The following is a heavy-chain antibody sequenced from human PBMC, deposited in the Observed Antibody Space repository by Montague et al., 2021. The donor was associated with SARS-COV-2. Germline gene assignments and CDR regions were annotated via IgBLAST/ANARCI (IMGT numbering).Heavy chain of an antibody. CDR2: FYSVGST. CDR3: ARETMTADAFDI. V-gene: IGHV4-59*02. Sequence: SETLSLTCTVSGASVGSSDWCWIRQSPGKGLEWIGYFYSVGSTDYNPSLKSRATISIDTSKNQFSLKLRSVTAADTAVYYCARETMTADAFDIWGQGTMVTVSS. J-gene: IGHJ3*02. CDR1: GASVGSSD. D-gene: IGHD1-14*01.